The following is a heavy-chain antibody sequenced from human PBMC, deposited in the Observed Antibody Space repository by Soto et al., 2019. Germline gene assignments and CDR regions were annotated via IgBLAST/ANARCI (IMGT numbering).Heavy chain of an antibody. D-gene: IGHD6-19*01. V-gene: IGHV4-39*07. CDR1: GGYIHNSHSF. Sequence: LVILSLTCDVSGGYIHNSHSFLGWGRQPPGGGLEFLGSVYYSGGTYYNPSLKSRVTISVDKSKNQFSLKLSSVTAADTAVYYCARENGDSSGWYHYYYGMDVWGQGTTVTVSS. CDR3: ARENGDSSGWYHYYYGMDV. CDR2: VYYSGGT. J-gene: IGHJ6*02.